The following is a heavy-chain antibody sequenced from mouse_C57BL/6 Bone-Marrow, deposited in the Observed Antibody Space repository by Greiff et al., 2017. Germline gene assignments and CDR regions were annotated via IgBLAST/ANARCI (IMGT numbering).Heavy chain of an antibody. CDR2: IYPGDGDT. CDR3: ARTGFITTVVAYWYFDV. D-gene: IGHD1-1*01. Sequence: VQLQPSGAELVKPGASVKISCKASGYAFSSYWMNWVKQRPGKGLEWIGQIYPGDGDTNYNGKFKGKATLTADKSSSTAYMQLSSLTSEDSAVYFCARTGFITTVVAYWYFDVWGTGTTVTVSS. CDR1: GYAFSSYW. J-gene: IGHJ1*03. V-gene: IGHV1-80*01.